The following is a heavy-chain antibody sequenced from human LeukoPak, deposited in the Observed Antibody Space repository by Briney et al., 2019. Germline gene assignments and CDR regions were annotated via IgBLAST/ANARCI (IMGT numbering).Heavy chain of an antibody. V-gene: IGHV3-48*04. J-gene: IGHJ4*02. D-gene: IGHD6-19*01. CDR1: GFTFSSYS. CDR3: ARDSGWRGYYFDY. CDR2: ISSSSSTI. Sequence: GGSLRLSCAASGFTFSSYSMNWVRQAPGKGLEWVSYISSSSSTIYYADSVKGRFTISRDNAKNSLYLQMNSLRAEDTAVYYCARDSGWRGYYFDYWGQGTLVTVSS.